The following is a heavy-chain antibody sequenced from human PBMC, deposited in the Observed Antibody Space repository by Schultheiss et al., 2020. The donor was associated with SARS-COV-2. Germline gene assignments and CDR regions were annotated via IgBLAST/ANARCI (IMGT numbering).Heavy chain of an antibody. J-gene: IGHJ6*02. D-gene: IGHD5-18*01. CDR2: IIPIFGIA. CDR1: GGTFSSYA. Sequence: SVKVSCKASGGTFSSYAISWVRQAPGQGLEWMGGIIPIFGIANYAQKFQGRVTITADESTSTAYMELSSLRSEDTAVYYCARENYQLTGYSYGYVPTYYYYGMDVWGQGTTVTVSS. CDR3: ARENYQLTGYSYGYVPTYYYYGMDV. V-gene: IGHV1-69*13.